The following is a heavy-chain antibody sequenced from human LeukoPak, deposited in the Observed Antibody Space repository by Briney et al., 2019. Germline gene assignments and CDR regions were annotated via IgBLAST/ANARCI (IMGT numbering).Heavy chain of an antibody. J-gene: IGHJ4*02. CDR3: ARALLVASTNLPGY. CDR1: GFTFSSYW. CDR2: INTDGSST. D-gene: IGHD2-2*01. V-gene: IGHV3-74*01. Sequence: GGSLRLSCAASGFTFSSYWMHWVRQAPGKGLVWVSRINTDGSSTSYADSVKGRFTISRDNAKNTLYLQMNSLRAEDTAVYYCARALLVASTNLPGYWGQGTLVTVSS.